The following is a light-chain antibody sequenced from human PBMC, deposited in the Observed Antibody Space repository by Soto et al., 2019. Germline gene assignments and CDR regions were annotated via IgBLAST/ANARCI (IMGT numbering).Light chain of an antibody. J-gene: IGKJ2*01. Sequence: EIVLTQSPGTLSLSPGERATLSCRASQNVASNYLAWYQQKSGQAPRLLFYAASNRDTGVPGRFSGSGSGTDFTLTITRLEPEDSAVYYCQHYGNSPYTFGQGTKLEIK. CDR2: AAS. CDR1: QNVASNY. CDR3: QHYGNSPYT. V-gene: IGKV3-20*01.